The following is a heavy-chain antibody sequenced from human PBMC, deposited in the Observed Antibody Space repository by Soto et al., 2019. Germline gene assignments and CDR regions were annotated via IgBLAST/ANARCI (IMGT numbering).Heavy chain of an antibody. CDR2: ISSGGDNT. V-gene: IGHV3-23*01. J-gene: IGHJ3*02. Sequence: EVQLLESGGGLRQPGGSLRLSCVASGYNFNKYAVSLVRQAPGKGLEWVSAISSGGDNTHYADSVKGRFTITRDNSKNMLYLEMNSLTVEDTAVYYCVRSAQYFDGTGFHAFDIWGQGTRVTVSS. CDR1: GYNFNKYA. CDR3: VRSAQYFDGTGFHAFDI. D-gene: IGHD3-22*01.